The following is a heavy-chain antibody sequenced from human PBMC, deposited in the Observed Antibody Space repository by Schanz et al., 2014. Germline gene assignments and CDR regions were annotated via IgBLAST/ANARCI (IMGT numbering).Heavy chain of an antibody. CDR3: ARVHSTSLERGSHYYMDV. D-gene: IGHD2-2*01. CDR1: GGSISSYY. CDR2: ITYSGGT. Sequence: QVQLQESGPGLVRPSETLSLTCTVSGGSISSYYWSWIRQSPGKGPEWIGYITYSGGTNHNASLKSRVTISVDTAKNKFSLKVTSVTAADTASYYCARVHSTSLERGSHYYMDVGGKGTTVTVSS. J-gene: IGHJ6*03. V-gene: IGHV4-59*01.